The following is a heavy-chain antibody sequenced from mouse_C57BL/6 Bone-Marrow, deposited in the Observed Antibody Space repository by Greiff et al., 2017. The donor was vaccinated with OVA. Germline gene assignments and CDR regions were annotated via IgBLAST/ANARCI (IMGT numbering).Heavy chain of an antibody. CDR1: GYTFTSYW. J-gene: IGHJ4*01. CDR2: IDPSDSYT. Sequence: QVQLQQPGAELVMPGASVKLSCKASGYTFTSYWMHWVKQRPGQGLEWIGEIDPSDSYTNYNQKFKGKSTLTVDKSSSPAYMQLSSLTSEDSAVYYCARETNWARYAMDYCGQGTSVTVS. V-gene: IGHV1-69*01. D-gene: IGHD4-1*01. CDR3: ARETNWARYAMDY.